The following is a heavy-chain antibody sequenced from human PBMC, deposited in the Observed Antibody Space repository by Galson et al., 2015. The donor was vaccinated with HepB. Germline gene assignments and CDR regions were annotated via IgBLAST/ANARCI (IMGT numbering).Heavy chain of an antibody. CDR3: ARSPLRFLDWLPYYDYYYMDV. CDR1: GDTFTDYV. CDR2: VNTNTGKP. V-gene: IGHV7-4-1*02. D-gene: IGHD3-3*01. J-gene: IGHJ6*03. Sequence: SVKVSCKASGDTFTDYVVNWVRQAPRQGLEWTGWVNTNTGKPTYPPCFGGRFVFSLDHSVTTAYLQISSLETDDTAVYYCARSPLRFLDWLPYYDYYYMDVWGEGTTVTVSS.